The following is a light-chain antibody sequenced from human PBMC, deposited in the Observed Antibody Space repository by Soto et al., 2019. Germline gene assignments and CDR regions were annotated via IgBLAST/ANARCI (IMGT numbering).Light chain of an antibody. J-gene: IGLJ1*01. V-gene: IGLV2-23*01. CDR3: CSYAGSGTYV. CDR1: SSDVGSYNL. Sequence: QSALTQPASVSGSPGQSITISCTKTSSDVGSYNLVSWYQQHPAKAPKLIIYEGSKRPSAVYSRFSGSDSGNTASLTISGFQAEDEADYYCCSYAGSGTYVFGGGTKVTVL. CDR2: EGS.